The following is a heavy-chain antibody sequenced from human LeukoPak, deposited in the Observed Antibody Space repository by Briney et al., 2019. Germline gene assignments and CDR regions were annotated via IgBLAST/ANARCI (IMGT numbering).Heavy chain of an antibody. Sequence: GGSLRLSCAASGFTFSSYAMSWVRQAPGKGLEWVSAISGSGDSTYYADSVKGRFTISRDNSKNTLYLQMNSLRAEDTAVYYCAKATPPGTVVTPYYFDYWGQGTLVTVSS. J-gene: IGHJ4*02. CDR1: GFTFSSYA. CDR3: AKATPPGTVVTPYYFDY. D-gene: IGHD4-23*01. V-gene: IGHV3-23*01. CDR2: ISGSGDST.